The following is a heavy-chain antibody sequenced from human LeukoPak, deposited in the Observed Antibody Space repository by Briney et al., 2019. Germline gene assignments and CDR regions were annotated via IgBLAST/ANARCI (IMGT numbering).Heavy chain of an antibody. CDR1: GGTFSSYA. Sequence: GASVKVSCKASGGTFSSYAISWVRQAPGQGLEWMGIINPSGGSTSYAQKFQGRVTMTRDTSTSTVYMELSSLRSEDTAVYYCARDIFPSYSGYDRTLPDYWGQGTLVTVSS. J-gene: IGHJ4*02. CDR2: INPSGGST. CDR3: ARDIFPSYSGYDRTLPDY. V-gene: IGHV1-46*01. D-gene: IGHD5-12*01.